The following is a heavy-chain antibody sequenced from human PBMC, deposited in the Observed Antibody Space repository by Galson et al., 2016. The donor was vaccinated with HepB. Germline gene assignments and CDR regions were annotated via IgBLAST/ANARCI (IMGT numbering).Heavy chain of an antibody. CDR2: IYYSGSP. Sequence: ETLSLTCTVSGGSISNYYWNWIRQPPGKGLEWIGYIYYSGSPNYNPSLRSRVTMSLDTSKRQFSLKLSSVTAADTAVYYCARDHSAAFDVWGPGAMVTVSS. CDR3: ARDHSAAFDV. CDR1: GGSISNYY. J-gene: IGHJ3*01. V-gene: IGHV4-59*01. D-gene: IGHD2-15*01.